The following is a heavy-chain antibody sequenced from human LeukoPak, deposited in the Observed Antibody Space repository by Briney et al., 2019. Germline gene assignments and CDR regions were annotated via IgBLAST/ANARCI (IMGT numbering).Heavy chain of an antibody. V-gene: IGHV3-48*03. CDR3: AREWEGGYDY. Sequence: GGSLRLSCAASGFTFSSYEMNWVRQAPGKGLEWVSYISSSGSTIYYADSVKGRFTISRDNAKNSLYLQMNSLRAEDTAVYYCAREWEGGYDYWGQGTLVTVSS. CDR2: ISSSGSTI. J-gene: IGHJ4*02. D-gene: IGHD1-26*01. CDR1: GFTFSSYE.